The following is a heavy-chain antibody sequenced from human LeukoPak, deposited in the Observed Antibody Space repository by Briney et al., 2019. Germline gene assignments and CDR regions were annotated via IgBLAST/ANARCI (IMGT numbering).Heavy chain of an antibody. D-gene: IGHD5/OR15-5a*01. J-gene: IGHJ4*02. Sequence: GGSLRLSCAASGFTFSNYWMSLVRQAPGKGLEWVANIKQDGSEKYYVDSVEGRFTMSRDNAKNSLYLQMNSLRAEDTAMYYCARGRSTDYWGQGTLVTVSS. CDR3: ARGRSTDY. CDR1: GFTFSNYW. CDR2: IKQDGSEK. V-gene: IGHV3-7*01.